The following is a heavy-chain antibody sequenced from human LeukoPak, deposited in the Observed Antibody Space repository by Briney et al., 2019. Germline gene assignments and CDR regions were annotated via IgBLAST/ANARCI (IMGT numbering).Heavy chain of an antibody. D-gene: IGHD3-22*01. CDR2: ISYDGSNK. J-gene: IGHJ4*02. CDR1: GFTFSSYG. Sequence: GGSLRLSCAASGFTFSSYGMHWVRQAPGKGLEWVAVISYDGSNKYYADSVKGRFTISRDNSKNTLYLQMNSLRAEDTAVYYCAKDFFTYYYDSSSPHDYWGQGTLVTVSS. V-gene: IGHV3-30*18. CDR3: AKDFFTYYYDSSSPHDY.